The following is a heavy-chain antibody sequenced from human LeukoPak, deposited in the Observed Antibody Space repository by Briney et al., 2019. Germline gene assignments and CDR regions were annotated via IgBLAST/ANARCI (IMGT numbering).Heavy chain of an antibody. CDR2: IYHSGST. CDR3: ARGGSGWYFY. CDR1: GYSISSGYY. D-gene: IGHD6-19*01. J-gene: IGHJ4*02. Sequence: SETLSLTCAVSGYSISSGYYWGWTRQPPGKGLEWIGSIYHSGSTYYNPSLKSRVTISVDTSKNQFSLKLSSVTAADTAVYYCARGGSGWYFYWGQGTLVTVSS. V-gene: IGHV4-38-2*01.